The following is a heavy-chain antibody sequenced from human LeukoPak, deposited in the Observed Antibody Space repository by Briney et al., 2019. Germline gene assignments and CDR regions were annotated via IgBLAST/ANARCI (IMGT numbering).Heavy chain of an antibody. CDR3: AHSFLYYYGSGSTYPGFDY. J-gene: IGHJ4*02. CDR1: GFSLSTSGVG. D-gene: IGHD3-10*01. V-gene: IGHV2-5*01. CDR2: IYWNDDK. Sequence: SGPTLVNPTQTLTLTCTFSGFSLSTSGVGVGWIRQPPGKALEWLALIYWNDDKRYSPSLKSRLTITKDTSKNQVVLTMTNMDPVDTATYYCAHSFLYYYGSGSTYPGFDYWGQGTPVTVSS.